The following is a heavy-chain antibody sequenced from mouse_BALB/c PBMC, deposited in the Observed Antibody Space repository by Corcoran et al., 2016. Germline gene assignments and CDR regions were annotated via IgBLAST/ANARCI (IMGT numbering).Heavy chain of an antibody. Sequence: EVQLQQSGAELVKPGASVKLSCTASGFNIKDTYMHWVTQRPEQGLEWIGRIDPANGNTKYDPKFQGKATITADTSSNTAYLQLSSLTSEDTAVYYCARGHYYGYADYWGQGTTLTVSS. CDR3: ARGHYYGYADY. CDR2: IDPANGNT. D-gene: IGHD1-2*01. CDR1: GFNIKDTY. J-gene: IGHJ2*01. V-gene: IGHV14-3*02.